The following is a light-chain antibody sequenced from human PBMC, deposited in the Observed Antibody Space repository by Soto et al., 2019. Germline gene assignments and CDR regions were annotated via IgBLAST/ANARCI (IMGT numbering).Light chain of an antibody. CDR1: SSDVGGSIY. J-gene: IGLJ1*01. CDR3: GSFSHTSTLYV. Sequence: QSALTQPASVSGSPGPSITISCTGTSSDVGGSIYVSWYQQHPGIAPKLMISEVSNRPSGVSNRFSGSKSGNTASLTISGLQAEDEADYFCGSFSHTSTLYVFGTGTKVTVL. V-gene: IGLV2-14*01. CDR2: EVS.